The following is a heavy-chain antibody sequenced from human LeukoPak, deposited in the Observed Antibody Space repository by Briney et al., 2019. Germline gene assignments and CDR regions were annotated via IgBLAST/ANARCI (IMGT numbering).Heavy chain of an antibody. J-gene: IGHJ3*02. CDR3: ASDYGRDDAFDI. CDR1: GGSISSSSYY. Sequence: SETLSLTCTVSGGSISSSSYYWGWIRQPPGKGLEWIGSIYYSGSTYYNPSLKSRVTISVDTSKNQFSLKLSSVTAADTAVYYCASDYGRDDAFDIWGQGTMVTVSS. CDR2: IYYSGST. D-gene: IGHD4-17*01. V-gene: IGHV4-39*07.